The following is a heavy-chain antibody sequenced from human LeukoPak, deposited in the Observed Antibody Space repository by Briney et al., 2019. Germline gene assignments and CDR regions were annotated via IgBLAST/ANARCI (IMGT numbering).Heavy chain of an antibody. D-gene: IGHD4-17*01. CDR1: GYTFTGYY. CDR3: ARVVSYGDHPTDY. J-gene: IGHJ4*02. Sequence: ASVKVSCKASGYTFTGYYMHWVRQAPGQGLEWMGWINPNSGGTDYAQKFQGRVTMTRDTSISTAYMELSRLRSDDTAVYYCARVVSYGDHPTDYWGQGTLVTVSS. V-gene: IGHV1-2*02. CDR2: INPNSGGT.